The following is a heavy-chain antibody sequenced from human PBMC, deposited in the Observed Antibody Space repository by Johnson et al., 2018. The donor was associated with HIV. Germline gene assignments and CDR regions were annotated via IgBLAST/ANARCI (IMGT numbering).Heavy chain of an antibody. D-gene: IGHD4-17*01. V-gene: IGHV3-11*04. CDR1: GFTFSDYY. J-gene: IGHJ3*02. Sequence: QVQLVESGGGLVKPGGSLRLSCAASGFTFSDYYMSWIRQAPGKGLEWVSYISSSGSTIYYADSVKGRVRISRDNSKNTLYLQLISLRAEDTAVYFCARAPPAPYGDYGAFDIWGQGTMVTVSS. CDR2: ISSSGSTI. CDR3: ARAPPAPYGDYGAFDI.